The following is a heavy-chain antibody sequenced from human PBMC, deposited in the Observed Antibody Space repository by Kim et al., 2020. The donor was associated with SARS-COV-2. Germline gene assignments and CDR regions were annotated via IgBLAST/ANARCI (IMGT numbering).Heavy chain of an antibody. J-gene: IGHJ6*02. CDR3: AKESRRGMEWLLPNNYYYGMDV. D-gene: IGHD3-3*01. CDR2: ISGSGEST. Sequence: GGSLRLSCAASEFTFSSFAMSWVRQAPGKGLEWVSAISGSGESTYYADSVKGRFTISRDNSKNTLYLQMIGLRAEDTAVYYCAKESRRGMEWLLPNNYYYGMDVWGQGTTVTVSS. CDR1: EFTFSSFA. V-gene: IGHV3-23*01.